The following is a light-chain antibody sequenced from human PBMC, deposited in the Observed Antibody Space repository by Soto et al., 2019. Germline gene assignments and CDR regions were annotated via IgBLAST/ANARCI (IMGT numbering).Light chain of an antibody. CDR3: SSYAGSISYV. CDR2: EVS. V-gene: IGLV2-8*01. Sequence: QSVLTQPPSASGSPGRSVTISCTGTSSDVGGYNYVSWYQQHPGKAPKLMIYEVSKRPSGVPDRFSGSKSGNTASLTVSGLQAEDEADYYCSSYAGSISYVFGTGTKVTVL. J-gene: IGLJ1*01. CDR1: SSDVGGYNY.